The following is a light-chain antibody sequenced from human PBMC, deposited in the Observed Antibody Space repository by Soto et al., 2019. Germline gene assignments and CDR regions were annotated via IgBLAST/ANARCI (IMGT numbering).Light chain of an antibody. CDR3: QHFGSSRGT. V-gene: IGKV3-20*01. Sequence: EIVLTQSPGTLSLSPGERATLSCRAIQSVSSTYLAWYHQKPGQAPSLLICGAYSRATGIPDRFSGSGSRTDFTLTISILEPEDCAVSYCQHFGSSRGTFGQGTSVAIK. J-gene: IGKJ1*01. CDR2: GAY. CDR1: QSVSSTY.